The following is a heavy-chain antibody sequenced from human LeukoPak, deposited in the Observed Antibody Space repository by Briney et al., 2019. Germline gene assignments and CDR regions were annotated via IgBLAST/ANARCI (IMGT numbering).Heavy chain of an antibody. CDR3: ARDGLGGSGSYDFDY. D-gene: IGHD3-10*01. V-gene: IGHV1-46*01. J-gene: IGHJ4*02. CDR1: GYTFTSYY. CDR2: INPSGGST. Sequence: ASVKVSCKASGYTFTSYYMHWVRQAPGQGLEWIGIINPSGGSTSYAQKFQGRVAMTRDTSTSTVYMELSSLRSEDTAVYYCARDGLGGSGSYDFDYWGQGTLVTVSS.